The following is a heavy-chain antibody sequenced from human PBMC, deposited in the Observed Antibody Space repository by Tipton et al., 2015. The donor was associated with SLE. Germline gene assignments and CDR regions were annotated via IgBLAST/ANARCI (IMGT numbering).Heavy chain of an antibody. J-gene: IGHJ3*02. Sequence: SVKGRFTISRDTSTNTLYLQMNSLRAEDTAVYYCARQNDDRNAFDIWGQGTRVTVSS. V-gene: IGHV3-30*07. D-gene: IGHD1-1*01. CDR3: ARQNDDRNAFDI.